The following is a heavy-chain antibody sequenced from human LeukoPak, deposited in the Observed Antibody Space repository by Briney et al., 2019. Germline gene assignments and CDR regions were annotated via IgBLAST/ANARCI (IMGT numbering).Heavy chain of an antibody. V-gene: IGHV2-5*02. Sequence: SGPTLVKPTQTLTLTCTFSGFSLTTSGVGVGWIRQPPGKALECLALIYWDDDKRYSPSLKSRLTITKDTSKNQVVLTKTNMDPVDTATYYCAHNHSGRGFDYWGQGTLVTVSS. D-gene: IGHD3-10*01. CDR3: AHNHSGRGFDY. J-gene: IGHJ4*02. CDR1: GFSLTTSGVG. CDR2: IYWDDDK.